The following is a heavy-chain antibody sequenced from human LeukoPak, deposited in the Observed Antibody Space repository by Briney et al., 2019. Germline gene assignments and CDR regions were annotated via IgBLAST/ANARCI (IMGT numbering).Heavy chain of an antibody. CDR3: AKVSYDGDYDY. CDR1: GFTFSSHW. V-gene: IGHV3-23*01. CDR2: ISGSGGST. D-gene: IGHD4-17*01. J-gene: IGHJ4*02. Sequence: GGSLRLSCAASGFTFSSHWMSWVRQAPGKGLEWVSAISGSGGSTYYADSVKGRFTISRDNSKNTLYLQMNSLRAEDTAVYYCAKVSYDGDYDYWGQGTLVTVSS.